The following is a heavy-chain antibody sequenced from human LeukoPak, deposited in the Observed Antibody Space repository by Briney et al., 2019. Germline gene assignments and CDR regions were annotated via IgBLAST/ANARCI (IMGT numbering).Heavy chain of an antibody. D-gene: IGHD3-10*02. CDR2: ISSSSSYI. J-gene: IGHJ6*04. Sequence: GGSLRLSCAASGFAFSSYSMNWVRQAPGKGLEWVSSISSSSSYIYYADSVKGRFTISRDNAKNSLYLQMNSLRAEDTAVYYCAELGITMIGGVWGKGTTVTISS. CDR3: AELGITMIGGV. CDR1: GFAFSSYS. V-gene: IGHV3-21*01.